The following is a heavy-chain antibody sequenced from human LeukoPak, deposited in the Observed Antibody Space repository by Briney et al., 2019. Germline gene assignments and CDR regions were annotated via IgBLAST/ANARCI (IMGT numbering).Heavy chain of an antibody. CDR2: IRYDGSNK. V-gene: IGHV3-30*02. CDR1: GFTFSSDG. D-gene: IGHD1-26*01. Sequence: GGSLRLSCAASGFTFSSDGMHWVRQAPGKGLEWGAVIRYDGSNKYYADSVKARFTISRDNSKNTLYLQMNSLRAEDTAVYYCAKEGDYYYYYMDVWGKGTTVTVSS. J-gene: IGHJ6*03. CDR3: AKEGDYYYYYMDV.